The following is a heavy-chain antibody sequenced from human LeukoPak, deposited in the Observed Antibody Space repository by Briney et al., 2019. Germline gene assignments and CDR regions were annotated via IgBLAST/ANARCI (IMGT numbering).Heavy chain of an antibody. CDR1: GGSFSGYY. CDR2: INHSGST. D-gene: IGHD5-24*01. Sequence: PSETLSLTCAVYGGSFSGYYWGWIRQPPGKGLEWIGEINHSGSTNYNPSLKSRVTISVDTSKNQFSLKLSSVTAADTAVYYCARGYKGPDYWGQGTLVTVSS. V-gene: IGHV4-34*01. J-gene: IGHJ4*02. CDR3: ARGYKGPDY.